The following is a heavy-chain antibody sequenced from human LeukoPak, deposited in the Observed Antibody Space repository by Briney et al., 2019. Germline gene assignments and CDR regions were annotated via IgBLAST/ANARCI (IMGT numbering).Heavy chain of an antibody. D-gene: IGHD1-1*01. Sequence: GGSLRLSCAASGFTFSDYYMSWIRQAPGKGLEWVSYTSSYGTTKHYADSVRGRFTISRDNTRNSLYLQMNSLRAEDTAVYYCASTTGVPRYWGQGTLVTVSS. CDR2: TSSYGTTK. J-gene: IGHJ4*02. V-gene: IGHV3-11*04. CDR3: ASTTGVPRY. CDR1: GFTFSDYY.